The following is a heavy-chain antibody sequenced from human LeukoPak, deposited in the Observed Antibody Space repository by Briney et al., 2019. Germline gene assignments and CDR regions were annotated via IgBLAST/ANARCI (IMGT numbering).Heavy chain of an antibody. CDR2: ISSSSSYI. CDR3: ARDFGHLTFDY. CDR1: GFTFSSYS. J-gene: IGHJ4*02. V-gene: IGHV3-21*01. Sequence: GESLRLSCAASGFTFSSYSMNWVRQAPGKGLEWVSSISSSSSYIYYADSVKGRFTISRDNAKNSLYLQMNSLRAEDTAVYYCARDFGHLTFDYWGQGTLVTVSS. D-gene: IGHD3-10*01.